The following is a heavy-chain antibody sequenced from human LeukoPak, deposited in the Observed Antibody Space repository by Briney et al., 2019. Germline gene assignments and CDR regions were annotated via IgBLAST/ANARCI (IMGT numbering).Heavy chain of an antibody. CDR2: IRQDGGEK. J-gene: IGHJ4*02. D-gene: IGHD3-16*01. Sequence: GGSLRLSCAASGLTFSRYWMSWVRQAPGKGLEWVANIRQDGGEKYYVDSVKGRFTISRDNAKNSQYLQMNSLRVEDTAVYYCATKGGDYWGQGTLVTVSS. CDR3: ATKGGDY. CDR1: GLTFSRYW. V-gene: IGHV3-7*01.